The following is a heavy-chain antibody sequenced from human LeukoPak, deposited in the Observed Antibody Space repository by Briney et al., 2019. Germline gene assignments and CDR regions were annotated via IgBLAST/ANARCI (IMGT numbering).Heavy chain of an antibody. CDR3: ARDNWNDAGAFDI. J-gene: IGHJ3*02. Sequence: SSETLSLTCAVHGGSFSGYYWSWIRQPPGKGLEWIGEIIHSGSTNYNPSLKSRVTISVDASKKQFSLRLSSVTAADTAVYYCARDNWNDAGAFDIWGQGTMVTVSS. V-gene: IGHV4-34*12. CDR1: GGSFSGYY. D-gene: IGHD1-20*01. CDR2: IIHSGST.